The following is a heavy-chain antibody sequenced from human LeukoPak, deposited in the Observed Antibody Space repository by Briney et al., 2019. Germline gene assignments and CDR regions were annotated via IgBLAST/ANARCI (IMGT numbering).Heavy chain of an antibody. J-gene: IGHJ4*02. Sequence: GGSLRLSCAASGFTFSSYSMNWVRQAPGRGLEWVSYISSSSSTIYYEDSVKGRFTISRDNAKNSLYLQMNSLRAEDTAVYYCAGHPSNSGSYYFDYWGQGTLVTVSS. D-gene: IGHD1-26*01. CDR1: GFTFSSYS. CDR2: ISSSSSTI. V-gene: IGHV3-48*01. CDR3: AGHPSNSGSYYFDY.